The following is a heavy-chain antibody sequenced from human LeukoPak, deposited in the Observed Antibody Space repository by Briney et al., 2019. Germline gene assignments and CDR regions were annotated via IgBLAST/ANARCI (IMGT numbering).Heavy chain of an antibody. D-gene: IGHD4-17*01. CDR3: AREDRVRSDYDYYFYGLDV. CDR1: GFIFRLYP. J-gene: IGHJ6*02. V-gene: IGHV3-30-3*01. CDR2: ISYDGSKK. Sequence: QAGKSLRLSCAASGFIFRLYPMHWVRQAPGKGLEWVAVISYDGSKKYYADSVKGRFTISRDNSKNTLYVEMSSLRAEDTAVYYCAREDRVRSDYDYYFYGLDVWGRGTTVTVSS.